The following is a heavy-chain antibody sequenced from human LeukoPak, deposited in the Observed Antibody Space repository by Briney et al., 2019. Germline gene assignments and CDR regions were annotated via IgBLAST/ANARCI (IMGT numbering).Heavy chain of an antibody. Sequence: GGSLRLSCAASGFTFSSYAMSWVRQAPGKGLEWVSAISGSGGSTYYADSVKGRFTISRDNSKNTLYLQMNSLRAEDTAVYYCAKRVDCSSTSYYLDPIYGMDVWGQGTTVTVSS. J-gene: IGHJ6*02. CDR2: ISGSGGST. CDR3: AKRVDCSSTSYYLDPIYGMDV. D-gene: IGHD2-2*01. V-gene: IGHV3-23*01. CDR1: GFTFSSYA.